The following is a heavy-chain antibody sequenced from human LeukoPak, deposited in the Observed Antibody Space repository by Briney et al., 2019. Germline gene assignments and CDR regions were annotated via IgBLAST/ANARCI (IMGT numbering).Heavy chain of an antibody. CDR3: ARHMESRFSTHWD. CDR1: GGSISSGGYY. D-gene: IGHD3-3*02. V-gene: IGHV4-31*03. J-gene: IGHJ4*02. Sequence: SETLSLTCTVSGGSISSGGYYWSWIRQHPGKGLEWIGYIYYSGSTYYNPSLKSRVTISVDTSKNQFSLKLSSVAAADTAVYYCARHMESRFSTHWDWGQGTLVTVSS. CDR2: IYYSGST.